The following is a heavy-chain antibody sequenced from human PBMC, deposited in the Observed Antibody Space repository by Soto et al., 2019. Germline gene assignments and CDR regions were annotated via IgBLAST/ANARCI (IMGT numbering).Heavy chain of an antibody. CDR1: GFTFSLYP. CDR2: ISAGGDST. CDR3: ARRV. V-gene: IGHV3-23*01. Sequence: EVKVLESGGGLVQPGGPLRLSCATSGFTFSLYPMNWVRQAPGKGLEWVSGISAGGDSTYYADSVKGRFTIFRDNSKNSVYLQMNSLRVEDTAVYYCARRVWGQGTLVTVSS. J-gene: IGHJ4*02.